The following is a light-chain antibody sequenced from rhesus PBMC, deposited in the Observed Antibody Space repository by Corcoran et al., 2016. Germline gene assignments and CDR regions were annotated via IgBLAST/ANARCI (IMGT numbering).Light chain of an antibody. CDR2: KAS. CDR3: QQYSSRPFT. Sequence: DIQMTQSPSSLSASVGDTVTITCRASQGISSWLAWYQQKPGKAPKLLIYKASSLQSGVPSRLRDRGSGTDFTLTISSLQSEDFATYYCQQYSSRPFTFGPGTKLDIK. J-gene: IGKJ3*01. V-gene: IGKV1-22*01. CDR1: QGISSW.